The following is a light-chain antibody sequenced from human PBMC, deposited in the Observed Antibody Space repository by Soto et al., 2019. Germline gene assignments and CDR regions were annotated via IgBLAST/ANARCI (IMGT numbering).Light chain of an antibody. V-gene: IGLV2-14*01. CDR1: SSDVGGYNF. Sequence: QSALTQPASVSGSPGQSITISCTGTSSDVGGYNFVSWYQQHPGKAPKFIIYEVSSRPSGVSNRFSGSNSGNTASLTISGLQAEDEAAYYCSSYTSTSTLYVFGTGTKLTVL. J-gene: IGLJ1*01. CDR3: SSYTSTSTLYV. CDR2: EVS.